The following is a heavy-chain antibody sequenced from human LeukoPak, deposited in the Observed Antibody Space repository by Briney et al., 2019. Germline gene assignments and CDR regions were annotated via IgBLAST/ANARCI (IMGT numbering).Heavy chain of an antibody. CDR2: ISGSGGST. J-gene: IGHJ5*02. V-gene: IGHV3-23*01. Sequence: PGGSLRLSCAASGFTFDDYAMHWVRQAPGKGLEWVSAISGSGGSTYYADSVKGRFTISRDNSKNTLYLQMNSLRAEDTAVYYCAKVLAVAGFWFDPWGQGTLVTVSS. D-gene: IGHD6-19*01. CDR3: AKVLAVAGFWFDP. CDR1: GFTFDDYA.